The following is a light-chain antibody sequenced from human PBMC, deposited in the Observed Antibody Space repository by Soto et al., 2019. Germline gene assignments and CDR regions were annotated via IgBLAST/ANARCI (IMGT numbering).Light chain of an antibody. Sequence: DIQMTQSPSTLSASEGDRVTITCRASQSISSWLAWYQQKPGKAPKLLIYKASSLESGVPSRFSGSGSGTEFTLTISSLQPDDFATYYCQQSRHFGQGTKLEIK. CDR1: QSISSW. V-gene: IGKV1-5*03. CDR3: QQSRH. J-gene: IGKJ2*01. CDR2: KAS.